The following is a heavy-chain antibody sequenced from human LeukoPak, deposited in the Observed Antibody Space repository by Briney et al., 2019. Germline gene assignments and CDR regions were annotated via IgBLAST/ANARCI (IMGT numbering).Heavy chain of an antibody. D-gene: IGHD6-6*01. Sequence: PGGSLRLSCAASGFTFSSFAMTWVRQAPGKGLEWVSSISSGSTYVYYADSVQGRFTISRDNAQSSMYLQMNSLRAEDTAVYYCGRVGGRSKAAKGDAFDIWGQGTMVVVSS. CDR2: ISSGSTYV. CDR1: GFTFSSFA. J-gene: IGHJ3*02. V-gene: IGHV3-21*01. CDR3: GRVGGRSKAAKGDAFDI.